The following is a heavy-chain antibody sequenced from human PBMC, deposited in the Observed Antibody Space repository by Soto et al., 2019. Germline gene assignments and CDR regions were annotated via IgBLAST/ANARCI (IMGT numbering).Heavy chain of an antibody. CDR2: IKENGGGN. J-gene: IGHJ4*02. CDR1: GFTFSNYW. Sequence: QSGGSLRLSCAASGFTFSNYWMTWVRQAPGKGPEWVANIKENGGGNYYVDSVEGRFTISRDNAKKSLYLQMNSLRAEDTAVYYCIWTPYYTGRFDYWGQGTLVTVSS. V-gene: IGHV3-7*03. D-gene: IGHD3-3*01. CDR3: IWTPYYTGRFDY.